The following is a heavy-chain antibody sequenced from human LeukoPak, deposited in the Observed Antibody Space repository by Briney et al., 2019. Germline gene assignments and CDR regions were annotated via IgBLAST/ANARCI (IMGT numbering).Heavy chain of an antibody. Sequence: ASVKVSCKASGYTFTGYYMHRVRQAPGQGLEWMGWINPNSGGTSYAQKFQGRVTMTRDTSTSTVYMELSSLRSEDTAVYYCARDQVVPAAMGLGYWGQGTLVTVSS. D-gene: IGHD2-2*01. CDR1: GYTFTGYY. CDR2: INPNSGGT. CDR3: ARDQVVPAAMGLGY. J-gene: IGHJ4*02. V-gene: IGHV1-2*02.